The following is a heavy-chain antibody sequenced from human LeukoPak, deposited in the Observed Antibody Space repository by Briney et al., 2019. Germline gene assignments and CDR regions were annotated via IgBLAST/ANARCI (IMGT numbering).Heavy chain of an antibody. CDR2: TSFDGNSK. V-gene: IGHV3-30*15. J-gene: IGHJ6*03. Sequence: GGSLRLSCAASGFTFNNYAMHWVRQAPGKGLEWVAVTSFDGNSKYYAASVKGRLTVARDNSKNTLYLHMSSLRVEYTALYFCARGDYKYMDVWGRGTTVTVSS. CDR3: ARGDYKYMDV. CDR1: GFTFNNYA. D-gene: IGHD4/OR15-4a*01.